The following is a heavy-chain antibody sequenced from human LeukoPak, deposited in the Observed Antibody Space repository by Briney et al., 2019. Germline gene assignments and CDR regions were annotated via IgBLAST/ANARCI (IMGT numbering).Heavy chain of an antibody. J-gene: IGHJ4*02. CDR3: ARETMVRGVTSTFDY. CDR1: GGSISSHY. D-gene: IGHD3-10*01. V-gene: IGHV4-59*11. Sequence: SETLSLTCTVSGGSISSHYWSWIRQPPGKGLEWIGYIYYSGSTNYNPSLKSRVTISVDTSKNQFSLKLSSVTAADTAVYYCARETMVRGVTSTFDYWGQGTLVTVSS. CDR2: IYYSGST.